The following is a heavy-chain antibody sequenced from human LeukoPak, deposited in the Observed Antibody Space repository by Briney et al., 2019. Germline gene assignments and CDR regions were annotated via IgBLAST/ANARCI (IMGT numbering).Heavy chain of an antibody. Sequence: PSETLSLTCTVSGGSIGGYYWSWIRQPAGKGREWIGRSYPGGSTNYNPSLTGRVTMSVDTSKNQFCLKLRSVPAEDTAVYYCARDRCAMCAFDIWGQGTMVTVSS. J-gene: IGHJ3*02. CDR3: ARDRCAMCAFDI. D-gene: IGHD5-24*01. V-gene: IGHV4-4*07. CDR1: GGSIGGYY. CDR2: SYPGGST.